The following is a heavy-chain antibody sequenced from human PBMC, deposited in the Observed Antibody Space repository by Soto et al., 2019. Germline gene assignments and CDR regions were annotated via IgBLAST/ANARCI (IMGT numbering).Heavy chain of an antibody. CDR1: GFTFDDNA. Sequence: GGSLRLSCAVSGFTFDDNAMHWVRQAPEKGLEWVSGINWRSDIGYADSVKGRFTISRDNAENSLSLQMNSLRAEDTALYYCAISQDRGGRTTFIYWGQGTQVTVSS. J-gene: IGHJ4*02. CDR2: INWRSDI. D-gene: IGHD3-16*01. CDR3: AISQDRGGRTTFIY. V-gene: IGHV3-9*01.